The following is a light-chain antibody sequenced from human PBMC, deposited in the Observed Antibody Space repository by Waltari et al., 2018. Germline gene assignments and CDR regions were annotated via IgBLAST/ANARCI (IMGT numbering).Light chain of an antibody. CDR2: AAS. CDR3: QQSFTTPQNT. CDR1: QSISIY. V-gene: IGKV1-39*01. J-gene: IGKJ2*01. Sequence: DIQMTQSPSPLSASVGDRVTITCRASQSISIYVNWYQQKPGKAPNLLIYAASSLQSGVPSRFSGSGSGTDFSLTISSLQPGDFATYYCQQSFTTPQNTFGQGTRLEIK.